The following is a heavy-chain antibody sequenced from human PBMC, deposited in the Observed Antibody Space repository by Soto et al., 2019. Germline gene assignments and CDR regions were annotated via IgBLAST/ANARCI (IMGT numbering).Heavy chain of an antibody. CDR3: ARHVPAAGYYCGMDV. CDR2: IIPIFGTA. V-gene: IGHV1-69*13. J-gene: IGHJ6*02. CDR1: GGTFSSYA. Sequence: GASVKVSCKASGGTFSSYAISWVRQAPGQGLEWMGGIIPIFGTANYAQKFQGRVTITADESTSTAYMELSSLRSEDTAVYYCARHVPAAGYYCGMDVWGQGTTVTVSS. D-gene: IGHD2-2*01.